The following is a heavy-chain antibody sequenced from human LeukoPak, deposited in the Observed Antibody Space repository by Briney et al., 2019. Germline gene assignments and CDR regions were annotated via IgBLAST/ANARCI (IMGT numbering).Heavy chain of an antibody. CDR1: GFTFSIYS. V-gene: IGHV3-48*01. CDR2: ISSSGSTI. J-gene: IGHJ4*02. CDR3: ATSIAVAGPIVDY. Sequence: GGSLRLSCAASGFTFSIYSMDWVRQAPGKGLEWVSSISSSGSTIYYADSVKGRFTISRDNAKNSLYLQMNSLRAEDTAVYYCATSIAVAGPIVDYWGQGTLVTVSS. D-gene: IGHD6-19*01.